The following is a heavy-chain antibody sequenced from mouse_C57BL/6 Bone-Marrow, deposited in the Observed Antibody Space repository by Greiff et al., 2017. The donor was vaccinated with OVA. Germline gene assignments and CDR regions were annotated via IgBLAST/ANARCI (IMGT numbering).Heavy chain of an antibody. D-gene: IGHD2-4*01. Sequence: EVKVVESGGDLVKPGGSLKLSCAASGFTFSSYGMSWVRQTPDKRLEWVATISSGGSYTYYPDSVKGRFTISRDNAKNTLYLQMSSLKSEDTAMYYCARRGNYDYDGYYAMDYWGQGTSVTVSS. CDR1: GFTFSSYG. CDR2: ISSGGSYT. V-gene: IGHV5-6*02. CDR3: ARRGNYDYDGYYAMDY. J-gene: IGHJ4*01.